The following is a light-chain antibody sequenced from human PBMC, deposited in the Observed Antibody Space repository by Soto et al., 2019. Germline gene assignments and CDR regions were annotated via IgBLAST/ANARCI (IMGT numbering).Light chain of an antibody. J-gene: IGLJ2*01. Sequence: QSALTQPPSASGSPGQSVAISCSGTSSDVGGYNYVSWYQQHPGKAPKLMLYEVTKRPSGVPDRFSGPKSGNTASLTVSGLQAEDEADYYCSSYAGSNNVIFCGGTKLTVL. CDR3: SSYAGSNNVI. V-gene: IGLV2-8*01. CDR2: EVT. CDR1: SSDVGGYNY.